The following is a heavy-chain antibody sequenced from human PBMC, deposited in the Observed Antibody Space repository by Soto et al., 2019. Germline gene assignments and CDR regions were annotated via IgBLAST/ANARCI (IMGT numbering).Heavy chain of an antibody. J-gene: IGHJ4*02. V-gene: IGHV4-31*03. CDR2: IYYSGST. Sequence: SETLSLTCTVSGGSISSGGYYWSWIRQHPGKGLEWIGYIYYSGSTYYNPSLKSRVTISVDTSKNQFSLKLSSVTAADTAAYYCARDLRYGSGSYYTHSYFDYWGQGTLVTVSS. CDR1: GGSISSGGYY. D-gene: IGHD3-10*01. CDR3: ARDLRYGSGSYYTHSYFDY.